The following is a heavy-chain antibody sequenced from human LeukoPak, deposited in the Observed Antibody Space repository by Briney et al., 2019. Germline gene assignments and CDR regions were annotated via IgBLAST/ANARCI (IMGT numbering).Heavy chain of an antibody. Sequence: SETLSLTCAVYGGSFRGYYWSWIRQPPGKGLEWIGEINHSGSTNYNPSLKSRVTISVDTSKNQFSLKLSSVTAADTAVYYCARGRYYDYVWGSYRQRYFDYWGQGTLVTVSS. D-gene: IGHD3-16*02. V-gene: IGHV4-34*01. CDR2: INHSGST. J-gene: IGHJ4*02. CDR3: ARGRYYDYVWGSYRQRYFDY. CDR1: GGSFRGYY.